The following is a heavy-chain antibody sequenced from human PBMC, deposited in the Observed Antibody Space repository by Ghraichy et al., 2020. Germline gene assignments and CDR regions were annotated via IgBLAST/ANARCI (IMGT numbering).Heavy chain of an antibody. CDR3: ARGTSERGYGMDV. CDR2: IWYDGSNE. V-gene: IGHV3-33*01. CDR1: GFTLSRYG. D-gene: IGHD1-1*01. J-gene: IGHJ6*02. Sequence: LSLTCAASGFTLSRYGMHWVRQGPGKGLEWVAVIWYDGSNEYYGDSVKGRFTISRDNSKSTLYLQMNSLRAEDTAVYYCARGTSERGYGMDVWGQGTTVTVSS.